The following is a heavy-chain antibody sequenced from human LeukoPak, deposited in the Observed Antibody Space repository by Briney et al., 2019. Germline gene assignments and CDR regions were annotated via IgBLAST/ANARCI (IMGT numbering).Heavy chain of an antibody. CDR1: GFTFSDYY. Sequence: GGSLRLSCAASGFTFSDYYMSWIRQAPGKGLEWVSYISSSGSTIYYADSVKGRFTISRDNAKNSLYLQMNSLRAEDTAVYYCAREEAAYCGGDCYPYYFDYWGQGTLVTVSS. J-gene: IGHJ4*02. CDR3: AREEAAYCGGDCYPYYFDY. CDR2: ISSSGSTI. D-gene: IGHD2-21*02. V-gene: IGHV3-11*01.